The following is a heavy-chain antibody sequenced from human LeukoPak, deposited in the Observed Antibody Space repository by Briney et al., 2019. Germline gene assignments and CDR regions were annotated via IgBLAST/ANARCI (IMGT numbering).Heavy chain of an antibody. CDR1: GGSISSSSSY. D-gene: IGHD6-6*01. Sequence: PSETLSLTCTVSGGSISSSSSYWGWTRQPPGKGLEWIGSIYYSGSTYYNPSLKSRVTISVDTSKNQFSLKLSSVTAADTAVYYCARGRRAARQPDAFDIWGQGTMVTVSS. CDR2: IYYSGST. J-gene: IGHJ3*02. V-gene: IGHV4-39*01. CDR3: ARGRRAARQPDAFDI.